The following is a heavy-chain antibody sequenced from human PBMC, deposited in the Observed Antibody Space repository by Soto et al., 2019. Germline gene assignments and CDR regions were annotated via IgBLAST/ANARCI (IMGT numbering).Heavy chain of an antibody. CDR2: ISSSSSYI. V-gene: IGHV3-21*01. CDR3: ARDPEAPSDCSGGSGQIPFRYYYGMDV. CDR1: GFTFSSYS. Sequence: GGSLRLSCAASGFTFSSYSMNWVRQAPGKGLEWVSSISSSSSYIYYADSVKGRFTISRDNAKNSLYLQMNSLRAEDTAVYYCARDPEAPSDCSGGSGQIPFRYYYGMDVWGQGTTVTVSS. D-gene: IGHD2-15*01. J-gene: IGHJ6*02.